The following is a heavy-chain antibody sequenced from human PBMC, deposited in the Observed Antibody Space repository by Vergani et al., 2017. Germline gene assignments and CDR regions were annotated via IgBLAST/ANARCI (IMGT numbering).Heavy chain of an antibody. J-gene: IGHJ4*02. CDR1: GFTFSDYY. CDR3: ARDQTAMAYDY. V-gene: IGHV3-11*06. Sequence: QVQLVESGGGVVQPGRSLRLSCAASGFTFSDYYMSWIRQAPGKGLEWVSYISSSSSYTNYADSVKGRFTISRDNAKNSLYLQMNSLRAEDTAVYYCARDQTAMAYDYWGQGTLVTVSS. CDR2: ISSSSSYT. D-gene: IGHD5-18*01.